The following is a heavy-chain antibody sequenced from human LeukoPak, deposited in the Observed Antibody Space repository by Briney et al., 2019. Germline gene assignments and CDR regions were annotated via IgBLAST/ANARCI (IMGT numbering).Heavy chain of an antibody. V-gene: IGHV3-74*01. CDR2: INSDGSST. Sequence: PGGSLRLSCAASGFTFSSYGMSWVRQAPGKGLVWVSRINSDGSSTSYADSVKGRFTISRDNAKNTLYLQMNSLRAEDTAVHYCARGNSHAMDVWGQGTTVTVSS. D-gene: IGHD1-7*01. J-gene: IGHJ6*02. CDR1: GFTFSSYG. CDR3: ARGNSHAMDV.